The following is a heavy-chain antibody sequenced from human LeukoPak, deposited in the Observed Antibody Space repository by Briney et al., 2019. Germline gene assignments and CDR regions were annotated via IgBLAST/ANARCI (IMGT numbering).Heavy chain of an antibody. V-gene: IGHV3-23*01. D-gene: IGHD3-3*01. CDR1: GFTFSGYA. CDR3: ARTDFWSGYHRGYFNH. J-gene: IGHJ4*02. CDR2: ISGSGAGT. Sequence: GGSLRLSCAASGFTFSGYAMNWVRQAPGKGLEWVSGISGSGAGTYYADSVKGRFTISRDNSKNTLYLQMNSLRVEDTAVYYCARTDFWSGYHRGYFNHWGQGTLVTVSS.